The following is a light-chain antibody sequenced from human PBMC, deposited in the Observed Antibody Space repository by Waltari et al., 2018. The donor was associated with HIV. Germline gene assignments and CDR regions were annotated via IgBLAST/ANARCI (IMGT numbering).Light chain of an antibody. J-gene: IGLJ2*01. CDR2: DVS. CDR1: PSDVGGYNS. V-gene: IGLV2-14*03. Sequence: QSDPTQPATVSGSPGQSTTISCTGTPSDVGGYNSFSWYQQHPAKAPKLVILDVSNRPSGVSNRFSGSKSGNTASLTISGLQAEDEAYYYCSSYTNSDTVVFGGGTKVTVL. CDR3: SSYTNSDTVV.